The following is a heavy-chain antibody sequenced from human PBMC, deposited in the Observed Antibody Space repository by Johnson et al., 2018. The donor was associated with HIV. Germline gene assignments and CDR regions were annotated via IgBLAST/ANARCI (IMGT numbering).Heavy chain of an antibody. D-gene: IGHD5-18*01. CDR2: IYSGGST. V-gene: IGHV3-NL1*01. Sequence: QEKLVESGGGVVQPGRSLRLSCVASGFTFSRYAVHWFRQAPGKGLEWVSVIYSGGSTYYADSVKGRFTISRDNSKNTLYLQMNSLRVEDTAVYYCAKAYTYGAFDIWGQGTKVTVSS. J-gene: IGHJ3*02. CDR3: AKAYTYGAFDI. CDR1: GFTFSRYA.